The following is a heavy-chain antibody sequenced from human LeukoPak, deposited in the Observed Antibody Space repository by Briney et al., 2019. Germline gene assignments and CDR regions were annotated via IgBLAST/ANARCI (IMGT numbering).Heavy chain of an antibody. D-gene: IGHD4-17*01. Sequence: KPSETLSLTCAVSGGSISSSNWWSWVRQPPGKGLEWIGYIYYSGSTNYNPSLKSRVTISVDTSKNQFSLKLSSVTAADTAVYYCARDTDDYGDYSWYFDLWGRGTLVTVSS. CDR2: IYYSGST. CDR3: ARDTDDYGDYSWYFDL. CDR1: GGSISSSNW. J-gene: IGHJ2*01. V-gene: IGHV4-4*02.